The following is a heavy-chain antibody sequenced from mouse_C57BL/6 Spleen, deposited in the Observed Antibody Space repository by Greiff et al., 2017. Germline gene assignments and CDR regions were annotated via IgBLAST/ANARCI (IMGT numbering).Heavy chain of an antibody. CDR1: GYTFTSYW. V-gene: IGHV1-59*01. CDR2: IDPSDSYT. D-gene: IGHD1-1*01. Sequence: QVQLQQPGAELVRPGTSVKLSCKASGYTFTSYWMHWVKPRPGQGLEWIGVIDPSDSYTNYNQKFKGKATLTVDTSSSTAYMQLSSLTSEDSAVYYCARRNRSSYAMDYWGQGTSVTVSS. J-gene: IGHJ4*01. CDR3: ARRNRSSYAMDY.